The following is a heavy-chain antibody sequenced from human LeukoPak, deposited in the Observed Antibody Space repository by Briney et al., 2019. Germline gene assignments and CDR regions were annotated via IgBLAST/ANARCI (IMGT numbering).Heavy chain of an antibody. J-gene: IGHJ4*02. CDR1: GFTFSSNW. CDR3: VRDLGGRSGH. D-gene: IGHD1-26*01. V-gene: IGHV3-74*01. CDR2: INEDGSTT. Sequence: GGSLRLSCAASGFTFSSNWMHWVRQAPGKGLVWVSRINEDGSTTNCADSVKGRSTIFRDNAKNTLYLQMNSLRAEDTAVYYCVRDLGGRSGHWGQGTLVTVSS.